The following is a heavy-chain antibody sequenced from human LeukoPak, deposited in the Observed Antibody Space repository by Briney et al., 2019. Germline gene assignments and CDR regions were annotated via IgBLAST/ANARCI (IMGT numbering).Heavy chain of an antibody. CDR1: GYTFTTYY. CDR3: VREFVGGTFDY. J-gene: IGHJ4*02. CDR2: SYPDAGTT. Sequence: ASVTVSRKASGYTFTTYYIHWMRQTPRQGFEWMGESYPDAGTTDHGPRFRDRFVMTADTATSTVYMELRSLTSKDAGVYYCVREFVGGTFDYWGQGALITVSA. V-gene: IGHV1-46*01. D-gene: IGHD3-16*01.